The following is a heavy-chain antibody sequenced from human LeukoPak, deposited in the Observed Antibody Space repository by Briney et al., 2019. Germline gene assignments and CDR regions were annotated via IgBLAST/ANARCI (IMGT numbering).Heavy chain of an antibody. Sequence: GGSLRLSCAASGFTFRSSAMSWVRQAPGKGLEWVSSMSGSGGSTYYADSVKGRFTISRDNSKNTLYLQMNNLRAEDTALYYCAKNQGQWLVPVDYWGQGTLVTVSS. CDR3: AKNQGQWLVPVDY. CDR2: MSGSGGST. D-gene: IGHD6-19*01. CDR1: GFTFRSSA. J-gene: IGHJ4*02. V-gene: IGHV3-23*01.